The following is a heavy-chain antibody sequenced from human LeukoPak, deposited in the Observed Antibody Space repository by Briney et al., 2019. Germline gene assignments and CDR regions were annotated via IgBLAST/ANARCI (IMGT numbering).Heavy chain of an antibody. CDR1: GFTFKNYN. J-gene: IGHJ4*03. V-gene: IGHV3-48*01. CDR3: ARDFRGFSWYFVY. D-gene: IGHD3-10*01. Sequence: PGGSLRLSCAAAGFTFKNYNMNWVRQAPGKGLEWVSYISSSSTTIYYADSVKGRFTISRDNAKNSLYLQMNSLRAEDTAVYYCARDFRGFSWYFVYWGHRITVIFSS. CDR2: ISSSSTTI.